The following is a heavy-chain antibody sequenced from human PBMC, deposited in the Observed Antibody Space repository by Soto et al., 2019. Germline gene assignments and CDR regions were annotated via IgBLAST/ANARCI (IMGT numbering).Heavy chain of an antibody. CDR3: AADPEYSSSSGFDP. Sequence: QMRLVQSGPEVKKPGTSVKVSCKASGFTFTSSAVQWVRQARGQRLEWIGWIVVGSGNTNYAQKFQERVTITGDMSTSTAYMELSSLRSEDTAVYYCAADPEYSSSSGFDPWGQGTLVTVSS. D-gene: IGHD6-6*01. V-gene: IGHV1-58*01. CDR2: IVVGSGNT. J-gene: IGHJ5*02. CDR1: GFTFTSSA.